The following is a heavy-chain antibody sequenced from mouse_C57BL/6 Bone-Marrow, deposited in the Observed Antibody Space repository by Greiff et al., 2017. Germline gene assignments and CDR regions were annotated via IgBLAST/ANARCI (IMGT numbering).Heavy chain of an antibody. J-gene: IGHJ2*01. D-gene: IGHD1-1*01. Sequence: QVQLQQPGAELVKPGASVKLSCKASGYTFTSYWMHWVKQRPGQGLEWIGMIHPTSGSTNYNEKFKGKATLTVDKSSSTAYMQLSSLTSEDSAVYSCAKEGAYYYGSSPYYFDYWGQGTTLTVSS. CDR3: AKEGAYYYGSSPYYFDY. CDR2: IHPTSGST. CDR1: GYTFTSYW. V-gene: IGHV1-64*01.